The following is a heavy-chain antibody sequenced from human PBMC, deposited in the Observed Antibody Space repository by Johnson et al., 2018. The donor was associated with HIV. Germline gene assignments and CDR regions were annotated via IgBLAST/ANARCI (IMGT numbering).Heavy chain of an antibody. Sequence: MQLVESGGGVVQPGRSLRLSCAASGFTFSSYAMHWVRQAPGKGLEWVAIISYDGSNKYYADSVKGRFTISRDNSKNTLYLQMNSLRAEDTAVYYCVRGLDIWGQGTEVTVSS. J-gene: IGHJ3*02. CDR3: VRGLDI. CDR2: ISYDGSNK. CDR1: GFTFSSYA. V-gene: IGHV3-30*03.